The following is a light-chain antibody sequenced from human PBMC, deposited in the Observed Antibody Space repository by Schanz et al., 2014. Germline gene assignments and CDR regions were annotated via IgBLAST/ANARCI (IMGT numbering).Light chain of an antibody. Sequence: QSALTQSASVSGSPGQSITISCTGTSSDVGGYNYVSWYQQHPGKAPKVMIYDVSNRPSGVSNRFSGSKSGNTTSLTISGLQAEDEADYYCGSYAGSYTLVFGGGTKLTVL. V-gene: IGLV2-14*01. CDR3: GSYAGSYTLV. J-gene: IGLJ2*01. CDR1: SSDVGGYNY. CDR2: DVS.